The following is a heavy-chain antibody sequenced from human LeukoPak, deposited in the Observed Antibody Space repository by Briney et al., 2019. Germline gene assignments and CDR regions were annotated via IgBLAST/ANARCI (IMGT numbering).Heavy chain of an antibody. Sequence: GASVKVSCKASGYTFTSYGISWVRQALGQGLEWMGWISAYNGNTNYAQKLQGRVTMTTDTSTSTAYMELRSLRSDDTAVYYCARSEAGHYYDSSGYLDYWGQGTLVTVSS. CDR1: GYTFTSYG. CDR3: ARSEAGHYYDSSGYLDY. J-gene: IGHJ4*02. D-gene: IGHD3-22*01. CDR2: ISAYNGNT. V-gene: IGHV1-18*01.